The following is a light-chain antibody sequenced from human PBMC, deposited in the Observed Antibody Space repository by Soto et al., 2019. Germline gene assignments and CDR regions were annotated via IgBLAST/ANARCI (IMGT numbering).Light chain of an antibody. CDR2: GAS. J-gene: IGKJ1*01. Sequence: ETVLTQSPGTLSLSPGERATLSRSASQTIRSNYLAWYRQTPGQAPRLLIYGASNRATGIADRFSGSGSGTDFTLIISRLEPEDFALYYCQQYGSSPWTFGQGTKVEIK. V-gene: IGKV3-20*01. CDR3: QQYGSSPWT. CDR1: QTIRSNY.